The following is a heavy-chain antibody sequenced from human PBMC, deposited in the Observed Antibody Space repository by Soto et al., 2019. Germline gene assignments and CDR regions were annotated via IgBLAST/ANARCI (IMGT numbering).Heavy chain of an antibody. J-gene: IGHJ4*02. D-gene: IGHD6-13*01. Sequence: TGGSLRLSCAASGFTFSSYSMNWVRQAPGKGLEWVSSISSSSSYIYYADSVKGRFTISRDNAKNSLYLQMNSLRAEDTAVYYCARSSSWNFDYWGQGTLVTVSS. CDR2: ISSSSSYI. V-gene: IGHV3-21*01. CDR1: GFTFSSYS. CDR3: ARSSSWNFDY.